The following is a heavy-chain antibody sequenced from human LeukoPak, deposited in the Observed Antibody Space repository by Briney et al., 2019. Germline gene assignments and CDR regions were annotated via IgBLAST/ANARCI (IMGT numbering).Heavy chain of an antibody. D-gene: IGHD4-11*01. V-gene: IGHV4-31*03. CDR1: GGSISSGVYY. CDR3: AREGLQEHAFDI. J-gene: IGHJ3*02. CDR2: ISKSGST. Sequence: PSQTLSLTCTVSGGSISSGVYYWTWIRQDTGKGLEWIGYISKSGSTLYNPSLKSRVTTSVDTSKNQFSLKLSSVTAADTAVYYCAREGLQEHAFDIWGQGTMVTVSS.